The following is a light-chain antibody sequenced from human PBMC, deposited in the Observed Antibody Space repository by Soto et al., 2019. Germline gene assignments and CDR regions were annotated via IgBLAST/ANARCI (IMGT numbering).Light chain of an antibody. CDR2: DTS. J-gene: IGKJ5*01. CDR1: QSVSSY. Sequence: EIVLTQSPATLSLSPGDRATLSCRASQSVSSYLSWYQQKPGQAPRLLIYDTSNRATGIPARFSSSGSGTDFTLTISSLEPEDFAVYYCQQRSNWLSFGQGTRLEIK. V-gene: IGKV3-11*01. CDR3: QQRSNWLS.